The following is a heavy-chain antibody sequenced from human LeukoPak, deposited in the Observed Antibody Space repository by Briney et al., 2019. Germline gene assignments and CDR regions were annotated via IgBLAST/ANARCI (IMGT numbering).Heavy chain of an antibody. D-gene: IGHD6-25*01. CDR3: AKDLTEYASAALGY. CDR2: IRYDGSNK. CDR1: GFTFSSYG. V-gene: IGHV3-30*02. J-gene: IGHJ4*02. Sequence: GGSLRLSCAASGFTFSSYGMHWVRQAPGKGLEWVTFIRYDGSNKYYVDSVKGRFTTSRDNSKNTLYLQMNSLRAEDTAVYYCAKDLTEYASAALGYWGQGTLVTVSS.